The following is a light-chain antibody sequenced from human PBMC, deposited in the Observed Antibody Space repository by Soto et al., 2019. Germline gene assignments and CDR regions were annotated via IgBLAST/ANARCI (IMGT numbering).Light chain of an antibody. J-gene: IGKJ4*01. CDR3: QQYNNWPRT. CDR2: GAS. CDR1: QSVSSN. V-gene: IGKV3-15*01. Sequence: EIVMTQSPATLSVSPGERATLSCRASQSVSSNLAWYQQKPGQAPRLLIYGASTRATGIPARFSGSGSGTEFTLTISSRQSEDFAVYYCQQYNNWPRTFGGGTKVEIK.